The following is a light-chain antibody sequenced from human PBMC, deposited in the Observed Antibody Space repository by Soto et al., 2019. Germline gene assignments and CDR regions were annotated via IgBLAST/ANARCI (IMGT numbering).Light chain of an antibody. CDR2: RNN. V-gene: IGLV1-47*01. J-gene: IGLJ3*02. CDR3: AAWDDSLSGV. Sequence: QAVVTQPPSASGTPGQRVTISCSGSSSNIGSNYVYWYQQLPGTAPKLLSYRNNQRPSGVPDRFSGSKSGTSASLAISGLRSEDEADYYCAAWDDSLSGVFGGGTKLTVL. CDR1: SSNIGSNY.